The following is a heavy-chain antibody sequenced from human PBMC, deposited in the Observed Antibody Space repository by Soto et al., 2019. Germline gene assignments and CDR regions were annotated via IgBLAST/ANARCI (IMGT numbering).Heavy chain of an antibody. CDR1: GGTFSGYT. V-gene: IGHV1-69*01. D-gene: IGHD1-26*01. CDR3: AAARGTTTYLDY. J-gene: IGHJ4*02. Sequence: QVQLVQSGAEVKKPGSSVKVSCKASGGTFSGYTISWVRQAPGQGLEWMGGIIPIFGTADYAQKFQGRVTITADESTSTAYMELSSLRSEDTAVYYCAAARGTTTYLDYWGQGTLVTVSS. CDR2: IIPIFGTA.